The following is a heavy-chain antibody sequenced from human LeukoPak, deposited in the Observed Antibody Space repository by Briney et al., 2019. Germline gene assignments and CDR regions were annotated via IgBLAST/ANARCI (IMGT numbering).Heavy chain of an antibody. CDR1: GGTFSSYA. D-gene: IGHD5-18*01. V-gene: IGHV1-69*05. CDR2: IIPIFGTA. CDR3: ARVKLSGYSYGPN. Sequence: SVQVSCKASGGTFSSYAISWVRQAPGQGLEWMGGIIPIFGTANYAQKFQGRVTITTDESTSTAYMELSSLRSEDTAVYYCARVKLSGYSYGPNWGQGTLVTVSS. J-gene: IGHJ4*02.